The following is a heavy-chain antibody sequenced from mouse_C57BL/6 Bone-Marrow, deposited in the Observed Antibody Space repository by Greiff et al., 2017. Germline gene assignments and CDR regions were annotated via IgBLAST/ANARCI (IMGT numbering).Heavy chain of an antibody. CDR2: IDPENGDT. J-gene: IGHJ3*01. Sequence: EVKLVESGAELVRPGASVKLSCTASGFNIKDDYMHWVKQRPEQGLEWIGWIDPENGDTEYASKFQGKATITADTSSNTAYLQLSSLTSEDTAVYYCTTDYDYDLAWFAYWGQGTLVTVSA. D-gene: IGHD2-4*01. CDR3: TTDYDYDLAWFAY. V-gene: IGHV14-4*01. CDR1: GFNIKDDY.